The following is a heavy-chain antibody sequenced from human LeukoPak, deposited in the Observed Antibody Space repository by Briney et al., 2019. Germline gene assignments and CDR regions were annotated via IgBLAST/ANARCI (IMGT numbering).Heavy chain of an antibody. CDR3: ARGQGLLSFGELSVAAWFDP. V-gene: IGHV4-34*01. Sequence: PSENLSLTCAVYGGSFSGYYWSWIRQPQGKGLEWFGEINHSGSTNYNPSLKSRVTTSVDTSKNQFSLKLSSVTAADTAVYYGARGQGLLSFGELSVAAWFDPWGQGTLVTVSS. CDR2: INHSGST. CDR1: GGSFSGYY. J-gene: IGHJ5*02. D-gene: IGHD3-10*01.